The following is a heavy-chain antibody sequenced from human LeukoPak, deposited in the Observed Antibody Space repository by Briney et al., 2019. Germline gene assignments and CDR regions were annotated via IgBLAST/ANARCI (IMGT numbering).Heavy chain of an antibody. V-gene: IGHV1-69*13. CDR3: ASIIAAAGTGPTGYGMDV. Sequence: SVKVSCKASGGTFSSYAIIWVRQAPGQGLEWMGGIIPIFGTANYAQKFQGRVTITADESTSTAYMELSSLRSEDTAVYYCASIIAAAGTGPTGYGMDVWGQGTTVTVSS. D-gene: IGHD6-13*01. J-gene: IGHJ6*02. CDR1: GGTFSSYA. CDR2: IIPIFGTA.